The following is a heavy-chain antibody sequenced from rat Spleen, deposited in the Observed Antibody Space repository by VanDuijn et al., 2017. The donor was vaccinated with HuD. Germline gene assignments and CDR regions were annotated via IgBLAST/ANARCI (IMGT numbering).Heavy chain of an antibody. V-gene: IGHV5-19*01. Sequence: EVQLVESGGGLVQPGRSLKLSCAASGFTFSNFVMHWIRQAPTKGLEWVASISPSGGSTNYRDSVKGRFTISRDNAKSTLYLQMDSLRSEDTATYYCVTEYYGYTYWYFDFWGPGTMVTVSS. J-gene: IGHJ1*01. CDR1: GFTFSNFV. D-gene: IGHD1-9*01. CDR3: VTEYYGYTYWYFDF. CDR2: ISPSGGST.